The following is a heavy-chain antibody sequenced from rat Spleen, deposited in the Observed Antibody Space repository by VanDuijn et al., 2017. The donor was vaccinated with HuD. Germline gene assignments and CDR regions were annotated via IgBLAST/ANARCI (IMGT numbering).Heavy chain of an antibody. CDR1: GYSITSSYG. V-gene: IGHV3-3*01. CDR2: IDSPGST. D-gene: IGHD5-1*01. CDR3: TRSVSGSSGFVY. Sequence: EVQLQESGPGLVKPSQSLSLTCSVTGYSITSSYGWNWIRKFPGNKLEWMGFIDSPGSTTYNPSLKSRISITRDTSKNQFFLQVNSVTTEDTATYYCTRSVSGSSGFVYWGQGTLVTVSS. J-gene: IGHJ3*01.